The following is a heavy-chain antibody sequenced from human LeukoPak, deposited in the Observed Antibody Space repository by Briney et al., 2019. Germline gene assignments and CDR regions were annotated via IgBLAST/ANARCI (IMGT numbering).Heavy chain of an antibody. V-gene: IGHV1-69*04. CDR3: ARVAPDYGDSLYYFDY. CDR1: GGTFSSYA. J-gene: IGHJ4*02. CDR2: IIPILGIA. Sequence: SVKVSCKASGGTFSSYAISWVRQAPGQGLEWMGRIIPILGIANYAQKFQGRVTITADKSTSTAYMELSSLRAEDTAVYYCARVAPDYGDSLYYFDYWGQGTLVTVSS. D-gene: IGHD4-17*01.